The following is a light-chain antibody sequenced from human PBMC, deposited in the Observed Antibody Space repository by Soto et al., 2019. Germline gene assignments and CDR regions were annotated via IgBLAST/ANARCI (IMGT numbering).Light chain of an antibody. CDR2: TSS. J-gene: IGKJ2*01. CDR1: QSIGRN. V-gene: IGKV1-39*01. Sequence: DRVTISCRASQSIGRNLNWYQQKPGKAPTLLMFTSSNLQSGVPSRISGSGSGTDFTLTISNLQPDDFATYYCQQYKSYSPYTFGQGTKVDIK. CDR3: QQYKSYSPYT.